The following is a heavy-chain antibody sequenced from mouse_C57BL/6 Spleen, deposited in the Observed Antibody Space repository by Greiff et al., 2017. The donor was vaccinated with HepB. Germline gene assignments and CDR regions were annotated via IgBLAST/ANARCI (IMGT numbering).Heavy chain of an antibody. V-gene: IGHV1-69*01. D-gene: IGHD1-1*01. CDR2: IDPSDSYT. J-gene: IGHJ2*01. Sequence: VQLQQPGAELVMPGASVKLSCKASGYTFTSYWMHWVKQRPGQGLEWIGEIDPSDSYTNYNQKFKGKSTLTVDKSSSTAYMQLSSLTSEDSAVYYCARSEVAPAFDYWGQGTTLTVSS. CDR1: GYTFTSYW. CDR3: ARSEVAPAFDY.